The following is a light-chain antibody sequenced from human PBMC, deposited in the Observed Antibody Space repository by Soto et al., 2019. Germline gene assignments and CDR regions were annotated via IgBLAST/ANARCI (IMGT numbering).Light chain of an antibody. Sequence: EVVMTQSPATLSVSPGERATLSCRASQSVKQYLAWYQQKPGQAPRLLIYGASTRATDIPGRFSGSGSGTDFTLTISGLQSEDVAVFYCQLYNFWPLTFGAGTKVEIK. J-gene: IGKJ4*01. CDR3: QLYNFWPLT. CDR2: GAS. V-gene: IGKV3D-15*01. CDR1: QSVKQY.